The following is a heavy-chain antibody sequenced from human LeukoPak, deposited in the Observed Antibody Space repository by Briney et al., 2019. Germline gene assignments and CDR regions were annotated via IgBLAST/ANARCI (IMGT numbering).Heavy chain of an antibody. J-gene: IGHJ4*02. CDR3: ARESFAARWD. Sequence: PGGSLRLSCAASGFTFSRYWMSWVRQAPGKGLEWVANIKQDGSEKDYVDSVKGRFTISRDNAKNSLYLQMNSLTAEDTAVYYCARESFAARWDWGQGTLVAVSP. V-gene: IGHV3-7*01. CDR2: IKQDGSEK. CDR1: GFTFSRYW. D-gene: IGHD6-6*01.